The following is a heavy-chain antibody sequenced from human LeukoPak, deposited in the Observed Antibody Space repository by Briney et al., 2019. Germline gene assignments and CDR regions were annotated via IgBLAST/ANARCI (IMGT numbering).Heavy chain of an antibody. D-gene: IGHD1-26*01. V-gene: IGHV3-48*03. Sequence: GGSLRLSCTASGFTFSSYEMNWVRQAQGKGLEWVSFINTVGNIVYYADSVKGRFTISRDNAKNSLYLQMNSLRVEDTAVYYCARDSGPTSVADIDSWGQGTLVTVSS. CDR1: GFTFSSYE. CDR2: INTVGNIV. CDR3: ARDSGPTSVADIDS. J-gene: IGHJ4*02.